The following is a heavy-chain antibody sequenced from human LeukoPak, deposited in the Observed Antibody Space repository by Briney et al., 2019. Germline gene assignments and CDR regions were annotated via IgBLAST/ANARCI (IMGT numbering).Heavy chain of an antibody. D-gene: IGHD4-11*01. CDR1: GGSFSGYY. CDR3: ARGLSVTTPDDY. J-gene: IGHJ4*02. CDR2: INHSGST. V-gene: IGHV4-34*01. Sequence: SETLSLTCVVYGGSFSGYYWSWIRQPPGKGLEWIGEINHSGSTNYNPSLKSRVTISVDTSKNQFSLKLSSVTAADTAVYYCARGLSVTTPDDYWGQGTQVTVSS.